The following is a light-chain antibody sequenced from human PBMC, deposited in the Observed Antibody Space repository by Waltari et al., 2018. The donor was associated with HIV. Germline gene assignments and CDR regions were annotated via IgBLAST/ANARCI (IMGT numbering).Light chain of an antibody. V-gene: IGKV1-39*01. CDR1: QSISSY. CDR3: QESYTSTRT. CDR2: FAS. J-gene: IGKJ1*01. Sequence: DIQMTQSPSSLSASVGDRVTITCRASQSISSYLNWYQQRPGRAPKLVIYFASSLQSGVPSRFSGSGSGTHFTLTISSLQPEDSATYFCQESYTSTRTCGQGTKVEIK.